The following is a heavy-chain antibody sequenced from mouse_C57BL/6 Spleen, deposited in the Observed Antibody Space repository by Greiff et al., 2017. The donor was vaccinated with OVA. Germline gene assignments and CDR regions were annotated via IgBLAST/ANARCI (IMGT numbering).Heavy chain of an antibody. D-gene: IGHD1-3*01. V-gene: IGHV3-1*01. CDR1: GYSITSGYD. J-gene: IGHJ2*01. Sequence: EVHLVESGPGMVKPSQSLYLTCNVTGYSITSGYDWHWIRHFPGNHLEWMGYISCSGSTNYNPSLKSRISITHDKSKSPFFLKLNSVTTEDTATYYCARSSCYLDYWGQGTTLTVSS. CDR3: ARSSCYLDY. CDR2: ISCSGST.